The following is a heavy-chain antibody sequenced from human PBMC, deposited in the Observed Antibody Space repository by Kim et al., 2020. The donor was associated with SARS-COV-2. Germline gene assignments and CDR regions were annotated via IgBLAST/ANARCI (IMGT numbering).Heavy chain of an antibody. CDR1: GGTFSSYG. Sequence: SVKVSCKASGGTFSSYGISWVRQAPGQGLEWMGGIIPIFGTTRYAQKFQGRVTMTAVESTSTAYLELSSLRSEDTAIYYCATTTFGGSNSRYYFDNWGQGTLSPSLQ. V-gene: IGHV1-69*13. CDR3: ATTTFGGSNSRYYFDN. D-gene: IGHD3-3*01. J-gene: IGHJ4*02. CDR2: IIPIFGTT.